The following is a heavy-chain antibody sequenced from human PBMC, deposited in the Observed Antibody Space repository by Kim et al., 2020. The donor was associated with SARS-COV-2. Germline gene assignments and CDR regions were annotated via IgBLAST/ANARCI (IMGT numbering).Heavy chain of an antibody. V-gene: IGHV4-39*01. CDR2: IYYSGST. Sequence: SETLSLTCTVSGGSISSSSYYWGWIRQPPGKGLEWIGSIYYSGSTYYNPSLKSRVTISVDTSKNQFSLKLSSVTAADTAVYYCARPAAGTNWFDPWGQGTLVTVSS. CDR1: GGSISSSSYY. D-gene: IGHD6-13*01. J-gene: IGHJ5*02. CDR3: ARPAAGTNWFDP.